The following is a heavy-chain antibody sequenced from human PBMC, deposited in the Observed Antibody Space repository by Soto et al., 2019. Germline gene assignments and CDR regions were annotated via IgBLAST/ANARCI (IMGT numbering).Heavy chain of an antibody. J-gene: IGHJ4*02. V-gene: IGHV4-39*01. Sequence: SETLSLTCTVSGGSISSSRYYWGWIRQPPGKGLEWIGSIYYSGSPYYNPSLKSRVTISVDASKNQFSLKLSSVTAADTAVYYCARHSKTDAQWLVFDYWGRGTLVTVAS. CDR3: ARHSKTDAQWLVFDY. CDR2: IYYSGSP. D-gene: IGHD6-19*01. CDR1: GGSISSSRYY.